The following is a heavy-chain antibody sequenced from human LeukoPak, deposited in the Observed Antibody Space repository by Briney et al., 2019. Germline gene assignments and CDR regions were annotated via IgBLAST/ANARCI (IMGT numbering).Heavy chain of an antibody. CDR2: IYYSGST. CDR1: GGSISSSSYY. D-gene: IGHD3-9*01. Sequence: SETLSLTCTVSGGSISSSSYYWGWIRQPPGKGLEWIGSIYYSGSTYYNPSLKSRVTISVDTSKNQFSLKLCSVTAADTAVYYCARQDYDILTGYPNWFDPWGQGTLVTVSS. CDR3: ARQDYDILTGYPNWFDP. J-gene: IGHJ5*02. V-gene: IGHV4-39*01.